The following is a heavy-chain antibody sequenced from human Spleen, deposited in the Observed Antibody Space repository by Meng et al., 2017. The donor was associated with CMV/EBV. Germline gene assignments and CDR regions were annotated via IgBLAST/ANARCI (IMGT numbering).Heavy chain of an antibody. CDR1: GVSISHYY. V-gene: IGHV4-59*01. CDR2: MYYSGST. J-gene: IGHJ5*02. CDR3: ARAQSTYYYDSSRGGWFDP. Sequence: SETLSLTCTVSGVSISHYYWSWIRQPPGKGLEWIGYMYYSGSTNYNPSLKSRVTISVDTSKNQYSLKLSSVTAADTAVYFCARAQSTYYYDSSRGGWFDPWGQGILVTVSS. D-gene: IGHD3-22*01.